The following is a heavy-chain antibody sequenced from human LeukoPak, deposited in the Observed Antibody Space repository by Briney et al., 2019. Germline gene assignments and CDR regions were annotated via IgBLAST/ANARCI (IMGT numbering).Heavy chain of an antibody. J-gene: IGHJ6*02. D-gene: IGHD1-1*01. CDR3: ARDMWNRDYGMDV. V-gene: IGHV4-59*01. CDR1: GGSISSYY. CDR2: IYYSGTT. Sequence: KPSETLSLTCTVSGGSISSYYWSWIRQPPGKGLEWIGYIYYSGTTNYHPSLKSRVTISVDTSKNQFSLKLSSVTAADAAVYYCARDMWNRDYGMDVWGLGTTVTVSS.